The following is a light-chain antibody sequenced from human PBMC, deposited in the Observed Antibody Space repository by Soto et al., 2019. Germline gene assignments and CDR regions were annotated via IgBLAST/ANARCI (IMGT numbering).Light chain of an antibody. Sequence: EIVMTQSPATLSVSPGERSTLSCMSSESVIINLAWYQQKPGQAPRLLIYGASARATGIPARFSGSGSGTEFTLTISSLESEDSTVYYCQQYSSWPPWTFGQGTKVDIK. J-gene: IGKJ1*01. CDR2: GAS. V-gene: IGKV3-15*01. CDR3: QQYSSWPPWT. CDR1: ESVIIN.